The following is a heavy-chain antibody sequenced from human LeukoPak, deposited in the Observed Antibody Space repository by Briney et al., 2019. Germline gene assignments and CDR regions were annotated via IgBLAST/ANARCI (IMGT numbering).Heavy chain of an antibody. Sequence: GASVKVSCKASGYTFTSYSISWVRQAPGQGLEWMGWISAYNGNTNYAQKLQGRVTMTTDTSTSTAYMELRSLRSDDTAVYYRARDRSVADNNWFDPWGQGTLVTVSS. CDR1: GYTFTSYS. CDR2: ISAYNGNT. CDR3: ARDRSVADNNWFDP. J-gene: IGHJ5*02. V-gene: IGHV1-18*01. D-gene: IGHD6-19*01.